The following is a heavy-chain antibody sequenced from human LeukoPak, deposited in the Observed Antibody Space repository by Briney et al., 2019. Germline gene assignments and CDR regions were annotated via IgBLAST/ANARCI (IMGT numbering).Heavy chain of an antibody. CDR1: GFTFSSYA. Sequence: PGGSLRLSCAASGFTFSSYAMTWVRQAPGTGLEWVSAISGGGGGTYYADSVKGRFIISRDNSKNTLYLQMNSLRAEDTAVYYCAKSATATGKSWFDPWGQGTLVTVSS. D-gene: IGHD6-13*01. V-gene: IGHV3-23*01. CDR2: ISGGGGGT. J-gene: IGHJ5*02. CDR3: AKSATATGKSWFDP.